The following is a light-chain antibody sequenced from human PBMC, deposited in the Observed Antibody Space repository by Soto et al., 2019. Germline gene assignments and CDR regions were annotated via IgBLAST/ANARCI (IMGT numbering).Light chain of an antibody. CDR1: QSVSSN. J-gene: IGKJ5*01. CDR3: QQYNIWPPIT. V-gene: IGKV3-15*01. Sequence: EIVLRQSQATRSVYPRKRATLSCRASQSVSSNLAWYQQKPGQAPRLLIYGASTRATGIPARFSGSGSGTEFTLTISSLQSEDFAVYYCQQYNIWPPITFGQGTRLEI. CDR2: GAS.